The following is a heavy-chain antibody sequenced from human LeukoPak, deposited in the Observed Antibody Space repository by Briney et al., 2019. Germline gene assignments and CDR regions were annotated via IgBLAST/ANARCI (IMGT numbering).Heavy chain of an antibody. J-gene: IGHJ4*02. CDR1: GFTFSSYW. Sequence: GGSLRLSCAASGFTFSSYWRSWVRQAPGKGLEWVANLNQDVSEKDYVDSVKCRFTISRDNAKNSLYLQMNSLRAEDTAVYYCARDMPYYYGSGLYFDYWGPGTPVSVSS. CDR3: ARDMPYYYGSGLYFDY. V-gene: IGHV3-7*01. D-gene: IGHD3-10*01. CDR2: LNQDVSEK.